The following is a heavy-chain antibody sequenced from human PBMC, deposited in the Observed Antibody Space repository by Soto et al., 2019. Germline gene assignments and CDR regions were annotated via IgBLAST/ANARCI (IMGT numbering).Heavy chain of an antibody. CDR3: ADCSSNRCYSYYGMDV. D-gene: IGHD2-2*02. Sequence: GXSVKVSCKASVGTFSSYAVSWVRQAPGQGLEWMGGIIPIFGTANYAQKFQGRVTITADESTSTAYMELSSLRSEDTAVYYCADCSSNRCYSYYGMDVWGQGTTVTASS. V-gene: IGHV1-69*13. CDR1: VGTFSSYA. J-gene: IGHJ6*02. CDR2: IIPIFGTA.